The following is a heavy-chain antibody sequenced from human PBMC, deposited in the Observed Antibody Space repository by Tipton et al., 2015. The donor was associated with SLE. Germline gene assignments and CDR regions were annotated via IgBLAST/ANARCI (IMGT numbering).Heavy chain of an antibody. Sequence: TLSLTCTVSNGSISSSPYYWGWIRQSPGKGLEWVGSIYYSGSTYYNPSLKSRVTISVDTSRNQCSLNLTSVTAADTAVYYCARGPYYYMDVWGKRTTVTVFS. V-gene: IGHV4-39*07. CDR1: NGSISSSPYY. J-gene: IGHJ6*03. CDR3: ARGPYYYMDV. CDR2: IYYSGST.